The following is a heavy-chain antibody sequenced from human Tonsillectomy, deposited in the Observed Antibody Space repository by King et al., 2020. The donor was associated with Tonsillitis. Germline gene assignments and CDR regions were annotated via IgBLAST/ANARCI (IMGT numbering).Heavy chain of an antibody. Sequence: QLVQSGAEVKKPGESLKISCKGSGYSFTSYWIGWVRQMPGKGLEWMGIIYPGDSDTRYSPSFQGEVTISADKSISTAYLQWSCLKASDTAMYYCARLLNLDYDSSGYYGYWGQGTLVTVSS. V-gene: IGHV5-51*01. CDR3: ARLLNLDYDSSGYYGY. D-gene: IGHD3-22*01. J-gene: IGHJ4*02. CDR2: IYPGDSDT. CDR1: GYSFTSYW.